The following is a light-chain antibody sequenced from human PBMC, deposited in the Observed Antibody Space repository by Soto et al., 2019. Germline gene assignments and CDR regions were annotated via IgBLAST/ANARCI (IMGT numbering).Light chain of an antibody. J-gene: IGLJ2*01. CDR3: AAWDDSLSGVV. V-gene: IGLV1-47*01. CDR1: SSNIGSNY. Sequence: QPVLTQPPSASGTPGQRVTISCSGSSSNIGSNYVYWYQQLPGTAPKLLIYRNNQRPSGVPDRFSGSKSGTSASLAISGLRSEDEAEYYCAAWDDSLSGVVFGGGTQLTVL. CDR2: RNN.